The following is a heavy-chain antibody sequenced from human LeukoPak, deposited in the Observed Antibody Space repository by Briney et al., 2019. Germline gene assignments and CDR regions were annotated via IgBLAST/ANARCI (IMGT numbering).Heavy chain of an antibody. CDR3: ASRWNFYYYMDV. CDR2: TTHRGGT. V-gene: IGHV4-34*01. J-gene: IGHJ6*03. CDR1: GGSFSGYY. D-gene: IGHD4-23*01. Sequence: SETLSLTCAVYGGSFSGYYWSWIRQPPGRGLEWIGETTHRGGTNYNPSLKSRVTISADTSKNQFSLRLSSVTAADTAVYYCASRWNFYYYMDVWGKGTTVTVSS.